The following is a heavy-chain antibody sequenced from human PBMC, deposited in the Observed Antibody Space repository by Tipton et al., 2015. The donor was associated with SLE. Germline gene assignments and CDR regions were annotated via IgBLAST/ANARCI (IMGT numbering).Heavy chain of an antibody. CDR3: ARDPYGDY. Sequence: LRLSCTVSGGSISSYYWSWIRQPPGKGLEWIGYIYYSGSNNYNPSLKSRVTISVDTSKNQFSLKLSSVTAADTAVYYCARDPYGDYWGQGTLGTVSS. V-gene: IGHV4-59*01. CDR2: IYYSGSN. CDR1: GGSISSYY. J-gene: IGHJ4*02. D-gene: IGHD4-17*01.